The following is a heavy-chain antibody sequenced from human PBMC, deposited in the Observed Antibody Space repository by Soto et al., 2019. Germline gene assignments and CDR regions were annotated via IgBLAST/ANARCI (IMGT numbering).Heavy chain of an antibody. CDR1: GFTFSNFW. CDR3: VRDDPGLGMDY. Sequence: GGSLRLSCAASGFTFSNFWMHWVRQAPGKGLVWVSHINSAGSDSTYADSVKGRFTISRDNAKNTLYLQMSSLRAEDTAVYFCVRDDPGLGMDYWGLGTLVTVSS. D-gene: IGHD1-26*01. V-gene: IGHV3-74*01. CDR2: INSAGSDS. J-gene: IGHJ4*02.